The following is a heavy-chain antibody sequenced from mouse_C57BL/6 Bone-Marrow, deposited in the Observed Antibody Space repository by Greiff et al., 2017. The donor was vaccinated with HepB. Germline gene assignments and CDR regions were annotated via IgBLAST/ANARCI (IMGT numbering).Heavy chain of an antibody. D-gene: IGHD2-4*01. V-gene: IGHV1-81*01. J-gene: IGHJ3*01. CDR3: ARAYYDYGWFAY. Sequence: QVQLQESGAELARPGASVKLSCKASGYTFTSYGISWVKQRTGQGLEWIGEIYPRSGNTYYNEKFKGKATLTADKSSSTAYMELRSLTSEDSAVYFFARAYYDYGWFAYWGQGTLVTVSA. CDR2: IYPRSGNT. CDR1: GYTFTSYG.